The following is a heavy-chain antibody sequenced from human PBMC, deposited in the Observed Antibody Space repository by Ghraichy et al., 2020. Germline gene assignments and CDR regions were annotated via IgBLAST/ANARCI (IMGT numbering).Heavy chain of an antibody. CDR2: IYFNGDT. J-gene: IGHJ3*02. Sequence: SETLSLTCVVSGYSISSNNWWGWIRQPPGKGLEWIGYIYFNGDTSYNPSLKSRVTMSVDTSKNQFSLNLSSVTAVDTAVYYCAGKGDMANACDIWGQGTMVTVSS. CDR3: AGKGDMANACDI. V-gene: IGHV4-28*01. CDR1: GYSISSNNW. D-gene: IGHD5-24*01.